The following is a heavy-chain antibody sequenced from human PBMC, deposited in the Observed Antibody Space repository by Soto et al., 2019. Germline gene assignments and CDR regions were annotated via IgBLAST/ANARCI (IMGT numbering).Heavy chain of an antibody. CDR3: ARDTPPAAY. CDR2: NSAYNGNT. D-gene: IGHD6-13*01. Sequence: QVQLVQSGAEVKKPGASVKVSCKASCYTFTSYHINWVRQAPGQGLEWMGWNSAYNGNTNYTQKLQGRVTMTTDPTTSTADMELRSLSSDNTAVYYCARDTPPAAYWGQGTLVTVPS. V-gene: IGHV1-18*01. CDR1: CYTFTSYH. J-gene: IGHJ4*02.